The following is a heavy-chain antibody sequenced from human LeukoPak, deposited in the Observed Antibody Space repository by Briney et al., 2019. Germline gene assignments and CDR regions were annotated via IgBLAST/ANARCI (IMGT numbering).Heavy chain of an antibody. V-gene: IGHV3-30-3*01. CDR2: ISYDGSNK. CDR1: GFTFSSYA. D-gene: IGHD3-10*01. J-gene: IGHJ6*02. Sequence: PGGSLRLSCAASGFTFSSYAMHWVRQAPGKGLEWVAVISYDGSNKYYADSVKGRFTISRDNSKNTLYLQMNSLRAEDTAVYYCARGGVRGVIPISYYYYGMDVWGQGTTVTVSS. CDR3: ARGGVRGVIPISYYYYGMDV.